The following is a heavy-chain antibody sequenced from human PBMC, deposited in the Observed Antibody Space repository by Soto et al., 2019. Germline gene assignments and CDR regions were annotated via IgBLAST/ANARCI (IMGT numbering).Heavy chain of an antibody. V-gene: IGHV4-30-2*01. CDR3: ARGTYNYGDYDGAFDI. CDR2: IYHSGST. D-gene: IGHD4-17*01. J-gene: IGHJ3*02. CDR1: GGSISSGGYS. Sequence: SETLSLTCAVSGGSISSGGYSWSWIRQPPGKGLEWIGYIYHSGSTYYNPSLKSRVTISVDRSKNQFSLKLSSVTAADTAVYYCARGTYNYGDYDGAFDIWGQGTMVTVSS.